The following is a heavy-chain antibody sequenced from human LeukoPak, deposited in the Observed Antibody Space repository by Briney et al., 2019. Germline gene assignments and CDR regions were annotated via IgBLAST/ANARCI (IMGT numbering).Heavy chain of an antibody. D-gene: IGHD5-24*01. CDR2: ISAYNGNT. J-gene: IGHJ4*02. Sequence: ASVKVSCKASGYTLTSYGICWVRQAPGQGLEWMGWISAYNGNTNYAQKLQGRVTMTTDTSTSTAYMELRSLRSDDTAVYYCARVEMATISRYWGQGTLVTVSS. CDR3: ARVEMATISRY. V-gene: IGHV1-18*01. CDR1: GYTLTSYG.